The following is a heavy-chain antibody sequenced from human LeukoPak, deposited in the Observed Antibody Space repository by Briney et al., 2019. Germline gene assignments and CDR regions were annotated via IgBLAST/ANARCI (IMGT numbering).Heavy chain of an antibody. CDR1: GYTFTNFG. CDR3: ARESSAVVVPAAIVH. CDR2: ISVYNGNT. D-gene: IGHD2-2*02. J-gene: IGHJ4*02. V-gene: IGHV1-18*01. Sequence: ASVKVSCKASGYTFTNFGISWVRQAPGQGLEWMGWISVYNGNTNYAQKFQGRVTMTTDTSTNTASMELRSLRSDDTAVYYCARESSAVVVPAAIVHWGQGTLVTVSS.